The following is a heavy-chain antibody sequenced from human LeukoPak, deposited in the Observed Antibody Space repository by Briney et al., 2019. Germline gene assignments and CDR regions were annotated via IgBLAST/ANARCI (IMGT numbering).Heavy chain of an antibody. D-gene: IGHD4-11*01. Sequence: PGGSLRLSCAASGFTFSSYSMNWVRQAPGKGLEWVSSISSSSYIYYADSVKGRFPISRDNAKNSLYLQMNSLRAEDTAVYYCARSGHDYRYDYWGQGTLVTVSS. CDR3: ARSGHDYRYDY. CDR2: ISSSSYI. CDR1: GFTFSSYS. V-gene: IGHV3-21*01. J-gene: IGHJ4*02.